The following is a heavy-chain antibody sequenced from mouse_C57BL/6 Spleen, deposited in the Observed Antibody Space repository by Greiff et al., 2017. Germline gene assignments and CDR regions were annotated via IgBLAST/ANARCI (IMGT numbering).Heavy chain of an antibody. CDR3: ARGAQATGDFDY. J-gene: IGHJ2*01. V-gene: IGHV1-80*01. CDR1: GYAFSSYW. Sequence: QVQLKQSGAELVKPGASVKISCKASGYAFSSYWMNWVKQRPGKGLEWIGQIYPGDGDTNYNGKFKGKATLTADKSSSTAYMQLSSLTSEDSAVYFCARGAQATGDFDYWGQGTTLTVSS. CDR2: IYPGDGDT. D-gene: IGHD3-2*02.